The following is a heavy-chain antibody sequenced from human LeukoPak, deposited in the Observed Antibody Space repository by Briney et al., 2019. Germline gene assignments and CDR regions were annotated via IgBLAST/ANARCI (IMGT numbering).Heavy chain of an antibody. D-gene: IGHD3-10*01. Sequence: PGRSLRLSCAASGFTFSSYSMNWVRQAPGKGLEWVSSISSSSSYIYYADSVKGRFTISRDNAKNSLYLQMNSLRAEDTAVYYCARSSAMVRGAVDVWGKGTTVTVSS. CDR1: GFTFSSYS. CDR2: ISSSSSYI. V-gene: IGHV3-21*01. J-gene: IGHJ6*04. CDR3: ARSSAMVRGAVDV.